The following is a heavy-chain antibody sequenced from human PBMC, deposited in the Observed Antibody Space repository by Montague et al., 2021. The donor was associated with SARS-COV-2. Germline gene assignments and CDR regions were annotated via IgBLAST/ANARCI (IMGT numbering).Heavy chain of an antibody. CDR3: ARSPYRTTYLNGMDV. V-gene: IGHV4-61*09. D-gene: IGHD1-14*01. J-gene: IGHJ6*02. CDR2: IYTLGST. CDR1: GDSISSGDYH. Sequence: SETLSLTCTVSGDSISSGDYHWSWVRQPAGKGLEWIGYIYTLGSTSYNPSLKSRVTISMDTSKNQLSLKLSSVTAADTAVYFCARSPYRTTYLNGMDVWGQGTTVTVSS.